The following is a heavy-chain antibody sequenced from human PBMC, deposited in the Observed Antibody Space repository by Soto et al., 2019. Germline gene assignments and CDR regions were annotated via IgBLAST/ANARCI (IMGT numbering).Heavy chain of an antibody. J-gene: IGHJ3*02. Sequence: GASVKVSCKASGFTFTSSAVQWVRQARGQRLEWIGWIVVGSGNTNYAQKVQEGVTITRDMSTSTAYMELSSLRSEDTAVYYCAALRGHEDCSSTSCPVDAFDIWGQGTMVTVSS. CDR1: GFTFTSSA. D-gene: IGHD2-2*01. CDR2: IVVGSGNT. CDR3: AALRGHEDCSSTSCPVDAFDI. V-gene: IGHV1-58*01.